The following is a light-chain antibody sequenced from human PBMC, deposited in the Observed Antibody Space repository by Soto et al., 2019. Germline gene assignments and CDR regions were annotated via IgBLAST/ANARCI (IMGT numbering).Light chain of an antibody. CDR3: QQYDSSPRT. Sequence: VXTQSXGALSLSPGERATLSCRASQSVSSSFLAWYQQKPGQAPRLLIYGASSRATGIPDRFSGSGSGTDFTLTISRLEPEDFAVYYCQQYDSSPRTFGQGTKVEIK. CDR1: QSVSSSF. CDR2: GAS. V-gene: IGKV3-20*01. J-gene: IGKJ1*01.